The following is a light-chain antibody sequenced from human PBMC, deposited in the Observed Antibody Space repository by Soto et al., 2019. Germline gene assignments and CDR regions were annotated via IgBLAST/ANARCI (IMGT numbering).Light chain of an antibody. V-gene: IGLV4-69*01. CDR2: LNRDGSH. CDR1: SGHSNYA. J-gene: IGLJ2*01. CDR3: QTWGTGIVI. Sequence: QLVLTQSPSASASLGASVKLTCTLSSGHSNYAIAWHQQQPEKGPRYLMKLNRDGSHSKGDGIPNRFSGSSSGAERCLTISSLQSEDEADYYCQTWGTGIVIFGGGTKVIVL.